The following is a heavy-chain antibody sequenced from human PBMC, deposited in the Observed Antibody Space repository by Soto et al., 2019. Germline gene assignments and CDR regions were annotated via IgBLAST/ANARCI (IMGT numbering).Heavy chain of an antibody. CDR3: ARDWAADGPFDY. Sequence: QVQLVQSGAEVKKPGASVKVSFKSSGYSFTSYDISWVREAPGQGLEWMGWISAYNGNTNDAQKLKGRVTMTTDTSTRTADMELRSRRSYDTAVYYCARDWAADGPFDYWGQGTLVTVSS. J-gene: IGHJ4*02. CDR2: ISAYNGNT. CDR1: GYSFTSYD. D-gene: IGHD3-16*01. V-gene: IGHV1-18*01.